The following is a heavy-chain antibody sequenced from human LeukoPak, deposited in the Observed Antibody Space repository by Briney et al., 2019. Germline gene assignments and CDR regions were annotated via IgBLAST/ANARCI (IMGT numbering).Heavy chain of an antibody. CDR3: ATLPTGFPNWLDP. Sequence: SSETLSLTCTVSGGSLSSSLVNWGWIRQPPGKGLEYIGSIHYSGTTYYNPSLQSRVTISVDTSKHQFSLKLSSVTAADTAVYYCATLPTGFPNWLDPWGQGTLVTVSS. D-gene: IGHD4-17*01. CDR1: GGSLSSSLVN. CDR2: IHYSGTT. J-gene: IGHJ5*02. V-gene: IGHV4-39*01.